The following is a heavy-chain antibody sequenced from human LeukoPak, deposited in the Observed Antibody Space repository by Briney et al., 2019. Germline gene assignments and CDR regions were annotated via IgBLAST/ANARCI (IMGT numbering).Heavy chain of an antibody. V-gene: IGHV4-59*01. CDR1: GGSIRSYY. CDR2: IYSSGST. D-gene: IGHD3-3*01. CDR3: ARSYDTNFDY. Sequence: SETLSLTCTVSGGSIRSYYWSWIRQPPGKGLEWIGYIYSSGSTSYNPSLKSRVTISVDRSKNQFSLKLSSVAAADTAVYYCARSYDTNFDYWGQGTLVTVSS. J-gene: IGHJ4*02.